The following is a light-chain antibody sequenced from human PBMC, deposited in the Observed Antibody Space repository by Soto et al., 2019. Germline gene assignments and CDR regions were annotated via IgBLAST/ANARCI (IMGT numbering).Light chain of an antibody. CDR1: QSVYNY. V-gene: IGKV3-11*01. CDR3: QQRANWPGT. Sequence: VXTESPGTLSLSPGERATLSCRASQSVYNYLAWYQQKPGQAPRLLIYYVSDRATGLPDRFSGSGSGTDFTLTISSLEPEDSAIYYCQQRANWPGTFGQGTMVDSK. CDR2: YVS. J-gene: IGKJ1*01.